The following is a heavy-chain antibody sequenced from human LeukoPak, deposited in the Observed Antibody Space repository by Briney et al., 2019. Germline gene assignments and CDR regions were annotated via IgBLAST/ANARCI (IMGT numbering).Heavy chain of an antibody. CDR3: ARDVNDYVWGSYPLP. CDR1: GGTFSSYA. J-gene: IGHJ5*02. Sequence: GAPVKVSCKASGGTFSSYAISWVRQAPGQGLEWMGRIIPILGIANYAQKFQGRVTITADKSTSTAYMELSSLRSEDTAVYYCARDVNDYVWGSYPLPWGQGTLVTVSS. CDR2: IIPILGIA. D-gene: IGHD3-16*02. V-gene: IGHV1-69*04.